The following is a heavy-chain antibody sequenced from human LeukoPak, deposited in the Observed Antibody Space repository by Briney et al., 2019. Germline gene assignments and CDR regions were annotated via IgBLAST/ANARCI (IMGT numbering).Heavy chain of an antibody. D-gene: IGHD3-10*01. CDR3: AREILVPGVNLVNWFDS. CDR2: ISGGGAT. CDR1: GGSIIDYY. V-gene: IGHV4-4*07. J-gene: IGHJ5*01. Sequence: SETLSLTCTVSGGSIIDYYWNWIRQSAGKGLEYIGRISGGGATSSNPSLQSRITMSVDTSKNQFSLHLTSVTAADTAIYYCAREILVPGVNLVNWFDSWGQGFLVTVSS.